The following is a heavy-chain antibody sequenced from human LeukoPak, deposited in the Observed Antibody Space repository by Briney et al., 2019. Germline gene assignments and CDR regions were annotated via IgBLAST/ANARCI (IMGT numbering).Heavy chain of an antibody. J-gene: IGHJ4*02. Sequence: PGGSLRLSCAASGFTFSSYGMSWIRQPPGKGLEWIGEINHSGSTNYNPSLKSRVTISVDTSKNQFSLKLSSVTAADTAVYYCARGRGLLPYWGQGTLVTVSS. V-gene: IGHV4-34*01. D-gene: IGHD2-21*02. CDR3: ARGRGLLPY. CDR1: GFTFSSYG. CDR2: INHSGST.